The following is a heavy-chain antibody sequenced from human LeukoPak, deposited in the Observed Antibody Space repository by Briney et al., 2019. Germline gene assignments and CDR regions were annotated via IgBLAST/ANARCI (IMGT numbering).Heavy chain of an antibody. CDR2: IYTNVIT. Sequence: SETLSLTCIVSGGSISGYYWNWIRQPAGKGLEWIGRIYTNVITNYNPYLKSRVTMSVDTSKNQFSLMLSSVTAADTAVYYCARGRSLYFDYWGQGTLVTVSS. CDR3: ARGRSLYFDY. CDR1: GGSISGYY. V-gene: IGHV4-4*07. J-gene: IGHJ4*02.